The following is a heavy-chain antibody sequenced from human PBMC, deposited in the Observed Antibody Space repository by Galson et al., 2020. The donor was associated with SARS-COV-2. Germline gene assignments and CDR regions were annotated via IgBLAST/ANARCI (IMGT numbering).Heavy chain of an antibody. CDR1: GYSISSGYY. Sequence: SETLSLTCTVSGYSISSGYYWGWIRQPPGKGLEWIGSIYHSGSTYYNPSLKSRVTISVDTSKNQFSLKLSSVTAADTAVYYCARVVVPAALGPFQHWGQGTLVTVSS. CDR2: IYHSGST. V-gene: IGHV4-38-2*02. J-gene: IGHJ1*01. CDR3: ARVVVPAALGPFQH. D-gene: IGHD2-2*01.